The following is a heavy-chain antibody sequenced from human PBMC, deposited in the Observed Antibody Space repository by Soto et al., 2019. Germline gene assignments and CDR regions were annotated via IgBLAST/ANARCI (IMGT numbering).Heavy chain of an antibody. CDR1: GYTFTGYY. CDR3: ARQPTTVTTLSWFDP. Sequence: ASVKVSCKASGYTFTGYYMHWVRQAPGQGLEWMGWVNPNSGGTNYAQKFQGWVTMTRDTSISTAYMELSRLRPDDTAVYYCARQPTTVTTLSWFDPWGQGTLVTVSS. D-gene: IGHD4-17*01. V-gene: IGHV1-2*04. CDR2: VNPNSGGT. J-gene: IGHJ5*02.